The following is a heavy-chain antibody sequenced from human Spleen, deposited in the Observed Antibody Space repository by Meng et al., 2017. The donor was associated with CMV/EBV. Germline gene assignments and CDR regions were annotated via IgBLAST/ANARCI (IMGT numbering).Heavy chain of an antibody. V-gene: IGHV3-74*01. CDR3: AGIWRYQLPDDAFDI. Sequence: GESLKISCVCSGFTFSSSWMNWVRQDPGKGLVWVSHINSDGSSTRYADSVKGRFTVSRDNTRNTLFLQMNSLRAEDTGVYYCAGIWRYQLPDDAFDIWGQGTMVTVSS. D-gene: IGHD2-2*01. CDR2: INSDGSST. J-gene: IGHJ3*02. CDR1: GFTFSSSW.